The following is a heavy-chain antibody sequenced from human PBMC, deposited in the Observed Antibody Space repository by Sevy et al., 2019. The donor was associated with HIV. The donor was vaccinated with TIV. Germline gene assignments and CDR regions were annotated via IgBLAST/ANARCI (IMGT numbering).Heavy chain of an antibody. CDR2: FDPEDEET. D-gene: IGHD3-22*01. Sequence: ASVKVAGKVSGYTLTKLAMHWVRQGPGKGLEWMGSFDPEDEETIYAQKCQGRVTMTEDTSTETAYMELSSLRSEDTAVYYCATTKDYYESSGDPFDYWGQGTLVTVSS. CDR1: GYTLTKLA. J-gene: IGHJ4*02. CDR3: ATTKDYYESSGDPFDY. V-gene: IGHV1-24*01.